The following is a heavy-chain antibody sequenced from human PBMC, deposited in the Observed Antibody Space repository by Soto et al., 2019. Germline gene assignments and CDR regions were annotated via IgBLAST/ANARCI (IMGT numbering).Heavy chain of an antibody. J-gene: IGHJ4*02. CDR2: MSPNGNNQ. D-gene: IGHD3-22*01. CDR3: ATGANFYYDTNRY. Sequence: QVQLVESGGGVVQSGGSLRLSCAAPGFTFSIYALHWVRQAPGKGLEWVAVMSPNGNNQYYADSVKGRFTISRDTSKSTLYLQMTSLRPDDTAVYYCATGANFYYDTNRYWAQGTLVTVSS. CDR1: GFTFSIYA. V-gene: IGHV3-30-3*01.